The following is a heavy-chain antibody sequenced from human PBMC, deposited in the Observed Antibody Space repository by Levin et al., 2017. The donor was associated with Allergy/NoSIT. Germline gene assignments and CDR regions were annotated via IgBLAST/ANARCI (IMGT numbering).Heavy chain of an antibody. CDR3: ARGRGGYYYGLETFSSYFDY. CDR1: GGSLSGYY. CDR2: INHSGST. J-gene: IGHJ4*02. V-gene: IGHV4-34*01. D-gene: IGHD3-10*01. Sequence: SETLSLTCGVYGGSLSGYYWSWIRQTPGKGLEWIGEINHSGSTHYNPSLQSRLTISVDTSRNQFPLKLTTVTAADTAVYYCARGRGGYYYGLETFSSYFDYWGQGRLVTVSS.